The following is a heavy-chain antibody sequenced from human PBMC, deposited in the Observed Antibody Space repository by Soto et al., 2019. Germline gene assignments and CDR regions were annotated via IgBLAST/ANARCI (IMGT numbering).Heavy chain of an antibody. CDR1: GYTFTGYY. J-gene: IGHJ4*02. CDR2: INPNSGGT. CDR3: ARGGRVAARPFDY. V-gene: IGHV1-2*02. Sequence: ASVKVSCKASGYTFTGYYMHWVRQAPGQGLEWMGWINPNSGGTNYAQKFQGRVTMTRDTTISTAYMELSRLRSDDTAMYYCARGGRVAARPFDYWGQGTLVTVSS. D-gene: IGHD6-6*01.